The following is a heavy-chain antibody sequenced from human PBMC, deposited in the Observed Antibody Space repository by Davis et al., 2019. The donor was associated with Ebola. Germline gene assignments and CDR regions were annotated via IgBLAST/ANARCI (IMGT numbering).Heavy chain of an antibody. V-gene: IGHV3-23*01. D-gene: IGHD3-9*01. CDR3: AKTISDSLVDWYFDL. CDR1: GFAFRNCA. CDR2: ITGSGENT. J-gene: IGHJ2*01. Sequence: PGGSLRLSCATSGFAFRNCAMTWVRQAPGKGLEWVSTITGSGENTNYAASVQGRFTISRDNSKNTLYLQMNSLRAEETAVYYCAKTISDSLVDWYFDLWGRGTLVTVSS.